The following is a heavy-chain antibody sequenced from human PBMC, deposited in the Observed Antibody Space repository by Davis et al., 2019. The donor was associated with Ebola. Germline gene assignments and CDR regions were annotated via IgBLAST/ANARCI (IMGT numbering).Heavy chain of an antibody. J-gene: IGHJ4*02. D-gene: IGHD5-24*01. V-gene: IGHV3-30-3*01. Sequence: PGGSLRLSCAASGFTFSSYAMHWVRQAPGKGLEWVAVISYDGSNKYYADSVKGRFTISRDNSKNTLYLQMNSLRAEDTAVYYCAKDPYRDGYNGFDYWGQGTLVTVSS. CDR3: AKDPYRDGYNGFDY. CDR1: GFTFSSYA. CDR2: ISYDGSNK.